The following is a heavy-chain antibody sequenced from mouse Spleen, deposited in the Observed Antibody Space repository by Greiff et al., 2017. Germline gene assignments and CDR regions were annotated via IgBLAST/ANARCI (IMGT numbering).Heavy chain of an antibody. CDR3: ARQDYGSLGAMDY. CDR2: ISSGGSYT. D-gene: IGHD1-1*01. CDR1: GFTFSSYA. J-gene: IGHJ4*01. Sequence: EVKLVESGGGLVKPGGSLKLSCAASGFTFSSYAMSWVRQTPEKRLEWVATISSGGSYTYYPDSVKGRFTISRDNAKNTLYLQMSSLRSEDTAMYYCARQDYGSLGAMDYWGQGTSVTVSS. V-gene: IGHV5-9-3*01.